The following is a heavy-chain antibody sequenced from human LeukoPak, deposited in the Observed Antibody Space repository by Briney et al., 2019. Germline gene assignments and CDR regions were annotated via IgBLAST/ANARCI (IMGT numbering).Heavy chain of an antibody. CDR2: ISSSSSYI. J-gene: IGHJ4*02. V-gene: IGHV3-21*01. Sequence: GGSLRLSCAASGFTFSSYSMNWVRQAPGKGLEWVSSISSSSSYIYYADSVKGRFTISRDNAKNSLYLQMNSLRAEDTAVYYCARPPVYAIYGFDYWGQGTLVTVSS. CDR1: GFTFSSYS. CDR3: ARPPVYAIYGFDY. D-gene: IGHD2-8*01.